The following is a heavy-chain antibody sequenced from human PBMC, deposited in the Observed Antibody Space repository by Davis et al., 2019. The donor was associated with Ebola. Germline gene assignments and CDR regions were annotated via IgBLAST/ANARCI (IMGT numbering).Heavy chain of an antibody. Sequence: ASVKVSCKASGYTFTSYDINWVRQATGQGLEWMGWMNPNSGNTGYAQKFQGRVTMTRNTSISTAYMELSSLRSEDTAVYYCARHIVVVYGMDVWGQGTTVTVSS. V-gene: IGHV1-8*01. D-gene: IGHD2-15*01. CDR1: GYTFTSYD. CDR3: ARHIVVVYGMDV. CDR2: MNPNSGNT. J-gene: IGHJ6*02.